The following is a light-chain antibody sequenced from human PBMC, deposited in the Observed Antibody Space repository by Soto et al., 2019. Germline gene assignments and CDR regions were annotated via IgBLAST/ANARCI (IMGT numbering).Light chain of an antibody. J-gene: IGKJ4*01. V-gene: IGKV1-17*01. Sequence: EIQMTLSPSSLSASVGDRVTITCRASQGIGNDLGWYQQKPGKAPKRLIYAASSLQSGVPSRFSGSGSGTEFTLIISSLQPEDFATYYCLQLNSYPLTFGGGTKVEIK. CDR1: QGIGND. CDR3: LQLNSYPLT. CDR2: AAS.